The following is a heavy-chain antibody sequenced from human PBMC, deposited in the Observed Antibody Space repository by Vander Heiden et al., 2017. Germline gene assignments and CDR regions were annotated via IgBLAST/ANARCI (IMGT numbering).Heavy chain of an antibody. CDR2: ISWNSGSI. CDR1: GFTFDDYA. J-gene: IGHJ4*02. D-gene: IGHD3-22*01. V-gene: IGHV3-9*01. CDR3: AKDRDSYYDSSGYYDY. Sequence: EVQLVESGGGLVQPGRSLRLSCAASGFTFDDYAMHWVRQAPGKGLEWVSGISWNSGSIGYADSVKGRFTISRDNAKNSRDLKMNSMRAEETALYYCAKDRDSYYDSSGYYDYWGQGTMVTVSS.